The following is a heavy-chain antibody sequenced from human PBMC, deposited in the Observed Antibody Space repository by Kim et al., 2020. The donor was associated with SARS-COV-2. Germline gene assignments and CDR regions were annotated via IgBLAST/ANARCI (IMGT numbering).Heavy chain of an antibody. V-gene: IGHV4-59*01. CDR1: GGSISSYY. CDR3: ARESSYQGFDY. Sequence: SETLSLTCTVSGGSISSYYWSWIRQPPGKGLEWIGYIYYSGSTNYNPSLKSRVTISVDTSKNQFSLKLSSVTAADTAVYYCARESSYQGFDYWGQGTLVTVSS. J-gene: IGHJ4*02. D-gene: IGHD1-26*01. CDR2: IYYSGST.